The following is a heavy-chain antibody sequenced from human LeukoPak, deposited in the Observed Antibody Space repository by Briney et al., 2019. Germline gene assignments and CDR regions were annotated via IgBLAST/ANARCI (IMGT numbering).Heavy chain of an antibody. CDR3: ARDFRRSGLMTHGSSGYYTNWFDP. Sequence: GASVKVSCKASGYTFTSYGISWVRQAPGQGLEWMGWISAYNGNTNYAQKLQGRVTMTTDTSTSTAYMELRSLRSDDTAVYYCARDFRRSGLMTHGSSGYYTNWFDPWGQGTLVTVSS. D-gene: IGHD3-22*01. CDR1: GYTFTSYG. J-gene: IGHJ5*02. V-gene: IGHV1-18*01. CDR2: ISAYNGNT.